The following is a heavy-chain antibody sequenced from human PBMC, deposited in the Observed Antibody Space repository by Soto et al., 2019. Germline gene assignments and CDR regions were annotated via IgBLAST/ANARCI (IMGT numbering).Heavy chain of an antibody. CDR3: TREIPYFDS. V-gene: IGHV3-49*02. J-gene: IGHJ4*02. CDR1: GFTFTYFS. Sequence: SLRLSCATSGFTFTYFSISWVRQAPGRGLEWVGFIRSKDYGGTTEYAASVKGRFAISRDDSTGIAYLQMNSLKNEDMAVHYCTREIPYFDSWGQGTLVTVYS. CDR2: IRSKDYGGTT.